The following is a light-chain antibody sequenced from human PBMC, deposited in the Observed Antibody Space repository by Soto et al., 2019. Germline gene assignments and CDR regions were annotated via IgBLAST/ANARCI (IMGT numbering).Light chain of an antibody. CDR2: EVS. J-gene: IGLJ2*01. CDR1: SSDVGNYKY. Sequence: QSALTQPASVSGSPGQSITISCTGTSSDVGNYKYVSWYQQHPGKAPKLMIYEVSNRPSGVSNRFSGSKSGNTASLTISGLQAEDEAHYYCGAWDDTLNVLVFGGGTKVTVL. V-gene: IGLV2-14*01. CDR3: GAWDDTLNVLV.